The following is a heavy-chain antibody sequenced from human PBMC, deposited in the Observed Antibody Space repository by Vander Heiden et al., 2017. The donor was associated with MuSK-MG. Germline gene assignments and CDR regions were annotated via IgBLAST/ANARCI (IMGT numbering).Heavy chain of an antibody. Sequence: EVQLVESGGGLVQPGRSLRLSCAASGFTFSDHYMDWVRQAPGKGLEWVGRTRNKDNSYTTEYAASVKGRFTISRDDSKNSLYLQMNSLKTEDTAVYYCARYNSYYYYMDVWGKGTTVTVSS. CDR2: TRNKDNSYTT. J-gene: IGHJ6*03. D-gene: IGHD1-1*01. CDR1: GFTFSDHY. V-gene: IGHV3-72*01. CDR3: ARYNSYYYYMDV.